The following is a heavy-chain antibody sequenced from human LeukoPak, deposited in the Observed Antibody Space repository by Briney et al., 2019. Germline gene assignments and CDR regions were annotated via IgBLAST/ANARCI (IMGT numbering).Heavy chain of an antibody. CDR2: ISAYNGYT. D-gene: IGHD4-11*01. CDR1: GDTFTNYG. CDR3: ARDKAVTTELTQYFQH. V-gene: IGHV1-18*01. Sequence: VAAVRVSCKKSGDTFTNYGGSWVRQAPGEGGERVGWISAYNGYTNYAQKLQVRVTMTTDTSTSTAYMELRSLTSDDTAVYYCARDKAVTTELTQYFQHWGQGPLVTVSS. J-gene: IGHJ1*01.